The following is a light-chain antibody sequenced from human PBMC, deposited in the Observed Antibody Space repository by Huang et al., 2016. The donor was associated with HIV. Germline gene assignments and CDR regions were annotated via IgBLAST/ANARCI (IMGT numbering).Light chain of an antibody. CDR3: QQYNSTPHT. J-gene: IGKJ4*01. Sequence: DIVMTQSPDSLAVSLSERATINCKSSLSVLYSPNNKNYLAWYQQKPRQPPKLLIYWAATRESGVADGLSGSGSGTDFALSIGSLQDEEVAVYYCQQYNSTPHTFGGGTKVEIK. CDR1: LSVLYSPNNKNY. V-gene: IGKV4-1*01. CDR2: WAA.